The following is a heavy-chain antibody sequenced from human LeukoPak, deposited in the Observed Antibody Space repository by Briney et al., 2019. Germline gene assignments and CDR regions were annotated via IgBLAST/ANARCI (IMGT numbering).Heavy chain of an antibody. D-gene: IGHD6-13*01. V-gene: IGHV1-18*01. Sequence: ASVKVSCKASGYTFTNYVISWVRQAPGQGLEWMGWISAYNGNTNYAQKLQGRVTMTTDTSTSTAYMDLRSLRSDDTAVYYCARDASTAAAGVEISDGFDIWGQGTMVTVSS. CDR1: GYTFTNYV. CDR2: ISAYNGNT. J-gene: IGHJ3*02. CDR3: ARDASTAAAGVEISDGFDI.